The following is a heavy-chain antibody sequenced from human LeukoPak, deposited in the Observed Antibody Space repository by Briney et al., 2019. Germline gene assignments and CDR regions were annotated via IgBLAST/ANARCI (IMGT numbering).Heavy chain of an antibody. V-gene: IGHV1-8*01. CDR1: GYTFTSYD. CDR3: ARGNEVAWYQLLFSHRAFDN. J-gene: IGHJ3*02. Sequence: ASVKVSCKASGYTFTSYDINWVRQATGQGLEWMGWMNPNSGNTGYAQKFQDRVTMTRNTSISTAYMELSSLRSEDTAVYYCARGNEVAWYQLLFSHRAFDNWGQGTMVTVSS. CDR2: MNPNSGNT. D-gene: IGHD2-2*01.